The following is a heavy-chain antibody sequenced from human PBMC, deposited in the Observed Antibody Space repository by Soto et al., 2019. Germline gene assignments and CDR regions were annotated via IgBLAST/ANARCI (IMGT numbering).Heavy chain of an antibody. D-gene: IGHD6-19*01. V-gene: IGHV3-15*01. CDR1: GFSFSNAW. CDR3: TTSTGSGWYAFDY. J-gene: IGHJ4*02. CDR2: IKSKTDGGTT. Sequence: LRLSCAASGFSFSNAWMSWVRQAPGKGLEWVGRIKSKTDGGTTDYAAPVKGRFTISRDDSKNTLYLQMNSLKTEDTAVYYCTTSTGSGWYAFDYWGQGTLVTVSS.